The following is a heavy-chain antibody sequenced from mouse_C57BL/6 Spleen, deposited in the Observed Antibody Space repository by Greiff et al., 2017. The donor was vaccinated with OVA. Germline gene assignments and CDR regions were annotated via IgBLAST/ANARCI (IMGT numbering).Heavy chain of an antibody. V-gene: IGHV1-26*01. CDR1: GYTFTDYY. D-gene: IGHD2-3*01. J-gene: IGHJ4*01. CDR3: ARSGDGYEAMDY. CDR2: INPNNGGT. Sequence: EVQLQQSGPELVKPGASVKISCKASGYTFTDYYMNWVKQSHGKSLEWIGDINPNNGGTSYNQKFKGKATLTVDKSSSTAYMELRSLTSEDSAVYYCARSGDGYEAMDYWGQGTSVTVSS.